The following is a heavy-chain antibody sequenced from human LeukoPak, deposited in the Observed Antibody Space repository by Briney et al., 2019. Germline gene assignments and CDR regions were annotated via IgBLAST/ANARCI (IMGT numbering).Heavy chain of an antibody. D-gene: IGHD3-10*01. CDR1: GFTFSGSA. Sequence: YPGGSLKLSCAASGFTFSGSAIHWVRQAPGKSLEWVSLISGDGGSIYYADSVKGRFTISRDNSKNSLYLQMNSLRTEDTALYYCAKDAELNYFDYWGQGTLVTVSS. J-gene: IGHJ4*02. CDR2: ISGDGGSI. CDR3: AKDAELNYFDY. V-gene: IGHV3-43*02.